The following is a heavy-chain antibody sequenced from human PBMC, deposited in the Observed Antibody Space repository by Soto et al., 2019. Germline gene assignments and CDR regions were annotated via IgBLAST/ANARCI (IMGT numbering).Heavy chain of an antibody. V-gene: IGHV4-59*01. D-gene: IGHD5-12*01. CDR2: IYYSEST. Sequence: SETLTLTCTVAGGSISSYYWSWIRQPPGKGLEWIGYIYYSESTNYNPSLKSRVTISVDTSKNQFSLKLSSVTAADTAVYYCARVGSEMATFYFDYWGQGTLVTVSS. CDR3: ARVGSEMATFYFDY. CDR1: GGSISSYY. J-gene: IGHJ4*02.